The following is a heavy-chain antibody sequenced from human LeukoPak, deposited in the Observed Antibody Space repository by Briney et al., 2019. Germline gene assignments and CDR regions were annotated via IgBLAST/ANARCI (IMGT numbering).Heavy chain of an antibody. CDR1: GYTFTDYY. CDR3: ATDPSIADKYNWFDP. J-gene: IGHJ5*02. D-gene: IGHD6-6*01. V-gene: IGHV1-69-2*01. CDR2: VDPEDGET. Sequence: ASVKVSCKVSGYTFTDYYMHWVQQAPGKGLEWMGLVDPEDGETIYAEKFQGRVTITADTPTDTAYMELSSLRSEDTAVYYCATDPSIADKYNWFDPWGQGTLVTVSS.